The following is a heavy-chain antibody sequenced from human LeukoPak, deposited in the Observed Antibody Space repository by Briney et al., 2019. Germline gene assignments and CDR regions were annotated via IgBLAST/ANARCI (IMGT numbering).Heavy chain of an antibody. CDR3: ARDSAVTTLGYYYYYYMDV. V-gene: IGHV4-59*12. Sequence: SETLSLTCTVSGGSISSYYWSWIRQPPGKGLEWIGYIYYSGSTNYNPSLKSRVTISVDKSKNQFSLKLSSVTAADTAVYYCARDSAVTTLGYYYYYYMDVWGKGTTVTVSS. J-gene: IGHJ6*03. D-gene: IGHD4-17*01. CDR2: IYYSGST. CDR1: GGSISSYY.